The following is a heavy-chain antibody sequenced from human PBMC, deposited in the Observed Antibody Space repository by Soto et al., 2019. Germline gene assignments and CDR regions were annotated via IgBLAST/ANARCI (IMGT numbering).Heavy chain of an antibody. V-gene: IGHV3-21*06. CDR1: GFMFSAYI. D-gene: IGHD3-16*01. CDR2: ISDDSSYI. J-gene: IGHJ1*01. Sequence: GGSLRLSCAASGFMFSAYIMNWVRQVPGKGLEWLSSISDDSSYIDYADSLRGRFTVSRDNARNSLYLQIDSLGVEDTAVYYCATPYYFNHWGPGTLVTVSS. CDR3: ATPYYFNH.